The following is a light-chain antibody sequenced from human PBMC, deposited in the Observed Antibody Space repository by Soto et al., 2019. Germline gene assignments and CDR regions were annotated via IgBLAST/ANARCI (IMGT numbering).Light chain of an antibody. CDR3: SSYAVTKIFG. CDR1: SSDVGGYNY. J-gene: IGLJ1*01. CDR2: EVS. Sequence: QSVLTQPPSASGSPGQSVTISCTGTSSDVGGYNYVSWYQQHPGKAPKVIIYEVSKRPSGVPDRFSGSKSGSTASLTVSGLKAEDEADYYCSSYAVTKIFGFGNANKVT. V-gene: IGLV2-8*01.